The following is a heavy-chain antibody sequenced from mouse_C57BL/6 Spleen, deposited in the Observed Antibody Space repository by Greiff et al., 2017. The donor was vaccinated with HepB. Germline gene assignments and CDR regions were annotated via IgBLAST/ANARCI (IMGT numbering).Heavy chain of an antibody. CDR1: GYTFTSYW. J-gene: IGHJ1*03. CDR3: ARRYGSSYDGYFDV. CDR2: IDPSDSET. Sequence: VKLQQPGAELVRPGSSVKLSCKASGYTFTSYWMHWVKQRPIQGLEWIGNIDPSDSETHYNQKFKDKATLTVDKSSSTAYMQLSSLTSEDSAVYYCARRYGSSYDGYFDVWGTGTTVTVSS. V-gene: IGHV1-52*01. D-gene: IGHD1-1*01.